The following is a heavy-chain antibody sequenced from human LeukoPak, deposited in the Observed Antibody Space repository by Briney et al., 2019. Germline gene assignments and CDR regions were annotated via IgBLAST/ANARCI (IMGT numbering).Heavy chain of an antibody. CDR1: GGTFSSYA. J-gene: IGHJ4*02. Sequence: GASVKVSCKASGGTFSSYAISWVRQAPGQGLEWMGRIIPILGIANYAQKFQGRVTITAGKSTSTAYMELSSLRSEDTAVYYCARGSGYSYGFPPSDYWGQGTLVTVSS. D-gene: IGHD5-18*01. V-gene: IGHV1-69*04. CDR3: ARGSGYSYGFPPSDY. CDR2: IIPILGIA.